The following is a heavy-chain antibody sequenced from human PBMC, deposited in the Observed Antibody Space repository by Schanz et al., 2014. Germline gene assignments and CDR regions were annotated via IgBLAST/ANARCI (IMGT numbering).Heavy chain of an antibody. V-gene: IGHV1-46*02. Sequence: QVQLVQSGGEAKKPGASATVSCKAPGYTFNNHGISWVRQAPGQGLEWMGVINPSGGSTSYTQKFQGRVTMTRDTSASTVYIELSSLRSEDTAVYYCVTECRMESGTWAKAFDIWGQGTWVTVSS. CDR1: GYTFNNHG. D-gene: IGHD3-3*01. CDR3: VTECRMESGTWAKAFDI. CDR2: INPSGGST. J-gene: IGHJ3*02.